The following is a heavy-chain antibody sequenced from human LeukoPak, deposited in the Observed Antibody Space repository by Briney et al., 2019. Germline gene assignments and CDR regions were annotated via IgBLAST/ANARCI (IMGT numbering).Heavy chain of an antibody. J-gene: IGHJ3*02. Sequence: GGSLRLSWAASGFTFSSYWMSWVRQAPGKGLEWVANIKQDGSEKYYVDSAKGRFTISRDNAKNSLYLQMNSLRAEDTAVYYCARDRPVVVTAIVESDAFDIWGQGTMVTVSS. CDR2: IKQDGSEK. CDR1: GFTFSSYW. CDR3: ARDRPVVVTAIVESDAFDI. D-gene: IGHD2-21*02. V-gene: IGHV3-7*03.